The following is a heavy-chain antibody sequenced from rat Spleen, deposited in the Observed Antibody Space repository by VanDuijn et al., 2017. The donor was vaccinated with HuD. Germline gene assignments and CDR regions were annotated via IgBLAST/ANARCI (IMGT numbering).Heavy chain of an antibody. CDR2: ISSDGGRN. J-gene: IGHJ1*01. CDR3: TTGTIAAPYWYFDF. CDR1: GFTFSDYY. Sequence: EVQLVESDGGLVQPGRSLKLSCAASGFTFSDYYMAWVRQAPTKGLEWVATISSDGGRNFYRDSVKGRFTISRDNAKSSLYLQMDSLRSGDPATYYCTTGTIAAPYWYFDFWGPGTMVTVSS. V-gene: IGHV5-20*01. D-gene: IGHD1-2*01.